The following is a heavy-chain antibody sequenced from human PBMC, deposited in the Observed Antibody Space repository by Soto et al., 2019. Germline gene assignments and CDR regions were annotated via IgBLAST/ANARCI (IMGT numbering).Heavy chain of an antibody. CDR3: ARARLDTPALDY. CDR1: GFTFRSYA. CDR2: LSYDGNNK. Sequence: QVQLVESGRGVVQPGRSLRLSCAASGFTFRSYAMHWVRQAPGKGLELVAVLSYDGNNKYYADSVKGRFAISRDNSRNTLYLQMNSLRAEDTAVYYCARARLDTPALDYWGQGTLVTVSS. D-gene: IGHD2-2*01. V-gene: IGHV3-30*09. J-gene: IGHJ4*02.